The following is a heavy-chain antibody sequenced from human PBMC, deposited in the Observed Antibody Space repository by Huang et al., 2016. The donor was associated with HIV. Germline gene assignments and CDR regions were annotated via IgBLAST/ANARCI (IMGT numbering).Heavy chain of an antibody. J-gene: IGHJ4*02. CDR3: ARADPGYCSGGSCKEFDY. Sequence: QLQLVQSEAAVKKPGASVTGSCKAPGYTFTYYDINWRRQAAGQGREWMGWMNPNSGNTGYAQKFQGRVTITRNASKSTAYMELGGLRSEDTAVYYCARADPGYCSGGSCKEFDYWGQGTLVTVSS. CDR2: MNPNSGNT. V-gene: IGHV1-8*03. CDR1: GYTFTYYD. D-gene: IGHD2-15*01.